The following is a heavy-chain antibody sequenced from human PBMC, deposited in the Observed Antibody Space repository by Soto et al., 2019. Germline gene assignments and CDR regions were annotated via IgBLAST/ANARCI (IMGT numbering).Heavy chain of an antibody. CDR3: ARVGPDTAMVPSYYYGMDV. Sequence: SETLSLTCTVSGGSISSYYWSWIRQPAGKGLEWIGRIYTSGSTNYNPSLKSRVPMSVDTSKNQFSLKLSSVTAAATAVYYCARVGPDTAMVPSYYYGMDVWGQGTTVTVSS. CDR1: GGSISSYY. D-gene: IGHD5-18*01. J-gene: IGHJ6*02. CDR2: IYTSGST. V-gene: IGHV4-4*07.